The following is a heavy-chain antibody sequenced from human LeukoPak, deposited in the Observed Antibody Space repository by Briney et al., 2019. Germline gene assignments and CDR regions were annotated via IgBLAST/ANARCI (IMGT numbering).Heavy chain of an antibody. J-gene: IGHJ6*02. CDR3: ARDGVRYCSGGSCLHYYGMDV. D-gene: IGHD2-15*01. CDR1: GGTFSNYA. V-gene: IGHV1-69*13. Sequence: GASVKVSCKASGGTFSNYAISWVRQAPGQGLEWMGGIIPIFGTANYAQKFQGRVTITADESTSTAYMELSSLRSEDTAVYYCARDGVRYCSGGSCLHYYGMDVWGQGTTVTVSS. CDR2: IIPIFGTA.